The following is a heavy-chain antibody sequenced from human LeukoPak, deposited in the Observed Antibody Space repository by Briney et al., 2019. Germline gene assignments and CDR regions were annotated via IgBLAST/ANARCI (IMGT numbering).Heavy chain of an antibody. CDR3: AIDLSGGGLDY. CDR1: GFTFSVSV. J-gene: IGHJ4*02. D-gene: IGHD3-10*01. CDR2: ISSNGGST. V-gene: IGHV3-64*01. Sequence: GASLRLSWAAAGFTFSVSVMHLVRLARGDGLEYVSVISSNGGSTSYANSVKGRVTISRDNTKNTLYLQIGSLRAEDMAVYYCAIDLSGGGLDYWGQGTLVTVSS.